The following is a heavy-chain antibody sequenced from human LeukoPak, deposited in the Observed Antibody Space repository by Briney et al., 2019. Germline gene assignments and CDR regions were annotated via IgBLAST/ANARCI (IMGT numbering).Heavy chain of an antibody. V-gene: IGHV3-66*01. Sequence: GGSLRLSCAASGLSVSSNYMSWVRQAPGKGLEWVSVIHRDGRTYYADSVKGRFTISRDTSKNTLYLQMNSLRAEDTAVYYCATDRPHPRNEPTDFDYWGQGTLVTVSS. D-gene: IGHD1-1*01. CDR3: ATDRPHPRNEPTDFDY. CDR2: IHRDGRT. CDR1: GLSVSSNY. J-gene: IGHJ4*02.